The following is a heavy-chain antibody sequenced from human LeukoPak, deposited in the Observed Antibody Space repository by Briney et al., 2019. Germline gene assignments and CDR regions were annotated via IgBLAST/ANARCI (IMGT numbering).Heavy chain of an antibody. J-gene: IGHJ4*02. V-gene: IGHV3-23*01. D-gene: IGHD3-9*01. CDR3: AKWGDYDVLTGYYDSDY. Sequence: GSLRLSCAASGFRFSNYAMSWVRPVPGKGLEWVSAINGRDDSTYYADSVKGRFTISRDTSKNTLYLQMNSLRAEDTAVYYCAKWGDYDVLTGYYDSDYWGQGTLVTVSS. CDR1: GFRFSNYA. CDR2: INGRDDST.